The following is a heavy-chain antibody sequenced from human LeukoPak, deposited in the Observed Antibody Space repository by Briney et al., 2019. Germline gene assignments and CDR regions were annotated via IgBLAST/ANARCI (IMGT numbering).Heavy chain of an antibody. CDR2: IYSSGGT. Sequence: PSETLSLTCTVCGGSISSHYWSWIRQPAGKGLEWIGRIYSSGGTEYNTSLNLKSRVTMSVVTSKNQFSLKLSSVTAADTAVYYCARDDFWGGYSFHYWGQGTLVTVSS. J-gene: IGHJ4*02. CDR1: GGSISSHY. V-gene: IGHV4-4*07. CDR3: ARDDFWGGYSFHY. D-gene: IGHD3-3*01.